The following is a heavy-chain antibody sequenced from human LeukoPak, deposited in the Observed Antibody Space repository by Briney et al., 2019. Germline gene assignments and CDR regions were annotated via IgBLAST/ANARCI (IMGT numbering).Heavy chain of an antibody. D-gene: IGHD3-16*01. CDR2: ISVSGGST. CDR1: GFTFSSYA. CDR3: AKTIGGYYYYYGMDV. J-gene: IGHJ6*02. V-gene: IGHV3-23*01. Sequence: GGSLRLSCAASGFTFSSYAMTWVRQAPGKGLEWVSTISVSGGSTYYADSVKGRFTISRDNSKNTLYLQMNSLRAEDTAVYYCAKTIGGYYYYYGMDVWGQGTTVTVSS.